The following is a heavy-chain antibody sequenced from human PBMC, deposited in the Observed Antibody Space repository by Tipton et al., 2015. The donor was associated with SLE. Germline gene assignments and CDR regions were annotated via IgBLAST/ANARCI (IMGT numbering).Heavy chain of an antibody. D-gene: IGHD1-1*01. Sequence: RSLRLSCAASGFTFRKYGMHWVRQAPGKGLEWVAVIAYDGSTYYADSVRGRFTISRDISRYTLSLQMTSLRDEDTAIYYCAKDPAYTTNWPLYFDYWGRGTLVSVSS. J-gene: IGHJ4*02. CDR2: IAYDGST. CDR1: GFTFRKYG. CDR3: AKDPAYTTNWPLYFDY. V-gene: IGHV3-33*06.